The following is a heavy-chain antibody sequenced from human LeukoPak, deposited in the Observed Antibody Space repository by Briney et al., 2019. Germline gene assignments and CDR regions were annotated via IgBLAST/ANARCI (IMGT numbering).Heavy chain of an antibody. CDR3: ARGGGYSSSWYEMSDFDY. CDR2: ISSSSSYI. J-gene: IGHJ4*02. Sequence: GGSLRLSCAASGFTFSSYSMNWVRQAPGKGLEWVSSISSSSSYIYYADSVKGRFTISRDNAKNSLYLQMNSLRAEDTAVYYCARGGGYSSSWYEMSDFDYWGQGTLVTASS. CDR1: GFTFSSYS. D-gene: IGHD6-13*01. V-gene: IGHV3-21*01.